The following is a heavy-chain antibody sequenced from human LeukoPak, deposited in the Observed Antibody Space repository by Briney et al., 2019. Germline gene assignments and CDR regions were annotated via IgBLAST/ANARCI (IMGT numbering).Heavy chain of an antibody. CDR1: GYTFTSYD. J-gene: IGHJ5*02. D-gene: IGHD3-16*02. V-gene: IGHV1-8*03. Sequence: ASVKVSCKASGYTFTSYDINWVRQATGQGLEWMGWLNPNSGNTGYAQKFQGRVTITRNTPINTAYMELSSLTSEDTAVYYCARDNNDYVWGSYRYGFDPWGQGTLVTVSS. CDR3: ARDNNDYVWGSYRYGFDP. CDR2: LNPNSGNT.